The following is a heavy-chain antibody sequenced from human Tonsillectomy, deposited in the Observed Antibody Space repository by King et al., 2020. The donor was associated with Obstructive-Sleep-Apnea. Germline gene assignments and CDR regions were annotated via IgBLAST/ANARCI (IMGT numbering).Heavy chain of an antibody. CDR1: GGSISTYY. V-gene: IGHV4-59*01. D-gene: IGHD3-10*01. CDR2: IYYSGST. Sequence: QLQESGPGLVKPSETLSLTCTVSGGSISTYYWSWIRQPPGRGLEWIGYIYYSGSTNYTPSLKSRVTMSVDTSKNQFSLKLTSVTAADTAVYSCARAPYGSGITAYFDPWGQGTLVTVSS. J-gene: IGHJ5*02. CDR3: ARAPYGSGITAYFDP.